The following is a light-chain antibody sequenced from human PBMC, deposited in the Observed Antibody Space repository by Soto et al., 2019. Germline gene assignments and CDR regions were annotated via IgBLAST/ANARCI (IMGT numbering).Light chain of an antibody. CDR1: SSDVGGYNY. CDR2: DVN. V-gene: IGLV2-8*01. Sequence: QSALTQPPSASGSPGQSVTISCTGTSSDVGGYNYVSWYQQHPGKVPKLMVYDVNKRPSGVPDRFTGSKSGNTASLTVSGLQADDEADYYCTSYAGGNNVFGTGTKLTVL. CDR3: TSYAGGNNV. J-gene: IGLJ1*01.